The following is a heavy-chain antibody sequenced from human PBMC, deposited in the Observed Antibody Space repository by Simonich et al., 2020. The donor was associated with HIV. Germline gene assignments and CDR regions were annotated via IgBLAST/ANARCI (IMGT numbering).Heavy chain of an antibody. V-gene: IGHV4-34*01. D-gene: IGHD3-22*01. CDR2: INHSGST. CDR1: GGSFSGYY. Sequence: QVQLQQWGAGLLKPSETLSLTCAVYGGSFSGYYWGWIRQPPGKGLEWIGEINHSGSTNSNPSLKSRVTISLDTSKNQFSLELSSVTAADTAVYYWARHSASYDSSGRRYFDLWGRGTLVTVFS. J-gene: IGHJ2*01. CDR3: ARHSASYDSSGRRYFDL.